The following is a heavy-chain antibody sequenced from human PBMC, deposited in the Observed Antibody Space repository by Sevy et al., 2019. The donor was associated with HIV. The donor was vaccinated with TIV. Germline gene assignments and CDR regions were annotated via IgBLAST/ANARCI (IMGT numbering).Heavy chain of an antibody. D-gene: IGHD3-22*01. CDR3: ARRGTFDYDTSGFLSP. V-gene: IGHV1-18*01. CDR1: GYTFTSFG. Sequence: ASVKVSCKASGYTFTSFGISWVRQAPGQGLEWVGWISVYNGKTNYAQKLQVRVTMTTDRSTSTVYIELKSLRSDDTAVYYCARRGTFDYDTSGFLSPWGEGTLVTVSS. J-gene: IGHJ5*02. CDR2: ISVYNGKT.